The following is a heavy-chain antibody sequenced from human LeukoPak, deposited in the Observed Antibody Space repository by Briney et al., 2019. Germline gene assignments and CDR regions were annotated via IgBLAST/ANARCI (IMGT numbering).Heavy chain of an antibody. V-gene: IGHV3-30*02. CDR1: GFTFSSYG. CDR3: RSYSSSSKDGYFDY. Sequence: GGSLRLSCAASGFTFSSYGMHWVRQAPGKGLEWVAFIRYDGSNKYYADSVKGRFTISRDNSKNTLYLQMNSLRAEDTAVYYCRSYSSSSKDGYFDYWGQGTLVTVSS. D-gene: IGHD6-6*01. CDR2: IRYDGSNK. J-gene: IGHJ4*02.